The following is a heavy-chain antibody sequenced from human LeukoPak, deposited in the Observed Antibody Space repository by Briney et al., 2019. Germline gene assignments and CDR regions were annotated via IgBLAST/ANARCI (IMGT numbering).Heavy chain of an antibody. CDR2: IYYSGST. D-gene: IGHD3-22*01. CDR3: ARGSIYDSSGYDY. Sequence: PSQTLSLTCTVSNVSISSGSHYWNWIRQPPGKGLEWIGYIYYSGSTNYNPSLKSRVTISVDTSKNQFSLKLSSVTAADTAVYYCARGSIYDSSGYDYWGQGTLVTVSS. J-gene: IGHJ4*02. CDR1: NVSISSGSHY. V-gene: IGHV4-61*01.